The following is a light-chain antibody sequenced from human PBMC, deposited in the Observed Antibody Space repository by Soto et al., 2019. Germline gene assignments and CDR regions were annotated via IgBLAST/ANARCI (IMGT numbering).Light chain of an antibody. CDR2: AAS. CDR1: QSISSY. CDR3: QQSYSTPPT. Sequence: DIQMTQSPSSLSASVGDRVTITCRASQSISSYLNWYQQKPGKAPKLLIYAASSVQSGVPSRFSGSGSGTDFTLTSSRLQPEDFATYYCQQSYSTPPTFGGGTKVEIK. V-gene: IGKV1-39*01. J-gene: IGKJ4*02.